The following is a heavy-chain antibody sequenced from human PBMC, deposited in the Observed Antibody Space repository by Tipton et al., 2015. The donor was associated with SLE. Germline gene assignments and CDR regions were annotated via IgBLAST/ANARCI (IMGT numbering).Heavy chain of an antibody. V-gene: IGHV4-59*02. Sequence: LSCTVSGASVSSHYWNWIRQTPGKGLEYIGFIHYSGKTDSHPPLKSRVTMSVDTSKNQFSLRLSSVTTAATAVYYCARGFLEMFDPWGPGTLVTVSS. D-gene: IGHD3-3*01. J-gene: IGHJ5*02. CDR1: GASVSSHY. CDR2: IHYSGKT. CDR3: ARGFLEMFDP.